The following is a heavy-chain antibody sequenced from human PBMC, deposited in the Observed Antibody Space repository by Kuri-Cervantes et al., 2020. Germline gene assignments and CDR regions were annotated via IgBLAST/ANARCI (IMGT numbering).Heavy chain of an antibody. D-gene: IGHD1-26*01. V-gene: IGHV3-48*02. Sequence: LSLTCAVSGGSISSSNWWSWVRQPPGKGLEWVSYISSSSSTIYYADSVKGRFTISRDNAKNSLYLQMNSLRDEDTAVYYCAREGPPSSGSCFDYWGQGTLVTVSS. J-gene: IGHJ4*02. CDR3: AREGPPSSGSCFDY. CDR1: GGSISSSN. CDR2: ISSSSSTI.